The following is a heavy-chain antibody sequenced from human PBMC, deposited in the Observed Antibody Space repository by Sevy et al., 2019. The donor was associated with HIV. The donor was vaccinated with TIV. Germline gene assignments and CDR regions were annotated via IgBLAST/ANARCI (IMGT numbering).Heavy chain of an antibody. D-gene: IGHD3-10*01. CDR3: ASPKGSGNQIPLDY. CDR2: ISSSSSYI. J-gene: IGHJ4*02. CDR1: GFTFSSYS. V-gene: IGHV3-21*01. Sequence: GGSLRLSCAASGFTFSSYSMNWVRQAPGKGLEWVSSISSSSSYIYYADSVKGRFTISRDNAKNSLYLQMNSLRAEDTAVYYCASPKGSGNQIPLDYWGQGTLVTVSS.